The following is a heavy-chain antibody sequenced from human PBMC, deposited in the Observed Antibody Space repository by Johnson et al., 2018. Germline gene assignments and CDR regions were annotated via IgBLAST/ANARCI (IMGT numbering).Heavy chain of an antibody. J-gene: IGHJ5*01. D-gene: IGHD6-19*01. V-gene: IGHV4-59*13. Sequence: QVQLQEAGPGLVKPSETLSLTCSVSGDSISSYLWNWLRQPPGKGLEWIGSIYHSGTTNYNASLESRVTMSVDTSKNQFSLKLSSVTAADTAMYYRARDKTGGWYWFDSWGQGSLVTVSS. CDR2: IYHSGTT. CDR1: GDSISSYL. CDR3: ARDKTGGWYWFDS.